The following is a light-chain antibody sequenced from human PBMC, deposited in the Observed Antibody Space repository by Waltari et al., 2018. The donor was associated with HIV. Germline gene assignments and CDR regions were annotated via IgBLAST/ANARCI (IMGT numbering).Light chain of an antibody. CDR1: QYITMY. J-gene: IGKJ4*02. CDR2: AAS. V-gene: IGKV1-39*01. Sequence: DIQILQSPSSLSASLGDRVTITCQTSQYITMYLNWYQQKPGKAPSLLIFAASTLHTGVPSRFSASASGTTFSLAISSLQPDDIATYYCQQTFTTPLTFGAGTKIEI. CDR3: QQTFTTPLT.